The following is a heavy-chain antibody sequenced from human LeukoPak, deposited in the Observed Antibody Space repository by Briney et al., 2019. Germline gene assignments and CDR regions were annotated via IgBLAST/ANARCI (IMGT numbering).Heavy chain of an antibody. CDR1: GDSVSSISAV. D-gene: IGHD3/OR15-3a*01. CDR2: TYYRSKWYN. Sequence: SQTLSLTCAISGDSVSSISAVWNWIRQSPSRGLEWLGRTYYRSKWYNDYAVSVKSRITIRSDTSKNQFSLKLSSVTAADTAVYYCARQEIGLRSFDPRGQGTLVTVSS. J-gene: IGHJ5*02. V-gene: IGHV6-1*01. CDR3: ARQEIGLRSFDP.